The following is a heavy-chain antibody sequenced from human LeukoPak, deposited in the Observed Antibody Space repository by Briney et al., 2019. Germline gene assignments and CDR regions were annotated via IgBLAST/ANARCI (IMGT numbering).Heavy chain of an antibody. CDR2: IHHDGRI. Sequence: SETLSLTCDVSGGSIDSTNWWTWVRQPPGQGLEWIGEIHHDGRINYNPSLKSRVTLSVDKSKNQFSLRLNSVTAADTAMYYCARSHDHLWGNYPDYWGQGTLVTVSS. J-gene: IGHJ4*02. D-gene: IGHD3-16*02. V-gene: IGHV4/OR15-8*01. CDR1: GGSIDSTNW. CDR3: ARSHDHLWGNYPDY.